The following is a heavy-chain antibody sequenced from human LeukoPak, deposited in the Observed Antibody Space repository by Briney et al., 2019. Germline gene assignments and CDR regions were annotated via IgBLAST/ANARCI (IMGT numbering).Heavy chain of an antibody. CDR1: GFTFSNYA. V-gene: IGHV3-30*02. J-gene: IGHJ5*02. Sequence: PGGSLRLSCAASGFTFSNYAMHWVRQAPGKGLEWVAFIRYDGSNKYYADSVKGRFTISRDNSKNTLYLQMNSLRAEDTAIYYCAKDSKVAAGKNHWGQGTLVTVSS. CDR3: AKDSKVAAGKNH. CDR2: IRYDGSNK. D-gene: IGHD6-13*01.